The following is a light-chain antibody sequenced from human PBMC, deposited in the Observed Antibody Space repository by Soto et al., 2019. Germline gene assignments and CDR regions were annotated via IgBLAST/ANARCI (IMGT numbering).Light chain of an antibody. CDR1: QGVRSY. Sequence: IHLTQTPSSLSASVGDRVTITCRASQGVRSYLAWFQQRPGKAPKLLIFGASTLQNGVPARFSGGGFGTEFTLTISSLQPEDFATYYCLRHDLYPWTFGQGTKV. J-gene: IGKJ1*01. V-gene: IGKV1-9*01. CDR2: GAS. CDR3: LRHDLYPWT.